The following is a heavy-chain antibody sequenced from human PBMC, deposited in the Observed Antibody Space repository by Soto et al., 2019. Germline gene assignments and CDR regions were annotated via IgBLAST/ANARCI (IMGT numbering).Heavy chain of an antibody. D-gene: IGHD3-22*01. CDR1: GFTFTSSA. V-gene: IGHV1-58*02. CDR2: IVVGSGNT. CDR3: AADRDSSGYYCVSDYYYGMAV. Sequence: QMQLVQSGPEVKKPGTSVKVSCKASGFTFTSSAMQWVRQARGQRLEWIGWIVVGSGNTNYAQKFQERVTITRDMSTXXAXMXXSILRSEHTAVYYCAADRDSSGYYCVSDYYYGMAVWGQGTTVTVSS. J-gene: IGHJ6*02.